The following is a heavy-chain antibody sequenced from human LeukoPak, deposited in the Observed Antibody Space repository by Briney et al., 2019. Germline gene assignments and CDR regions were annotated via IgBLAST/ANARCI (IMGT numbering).Heavy chain of an antibody. Sequence: GESLKISCKGSGYSINNYWIGWVRQMPGKGLEWMGIIYPADSDIRYSPSFQGQVTISADKSISTAYLQWSSLKASDTAVYYCARGGTISSGWTASFDVWGQGTVVTVSS. CDR1: GYSINNYW. CDR2: IYPADSDI. V-gene: IGHV5-51*01. D-gene: IGHD6-19*01. J-gene: IGHJ3*01. CDR3: ARGGTISSGWTASFDV.